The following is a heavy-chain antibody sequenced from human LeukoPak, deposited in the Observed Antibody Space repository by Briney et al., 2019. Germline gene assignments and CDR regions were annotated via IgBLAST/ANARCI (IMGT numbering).Heavy chain of an antibody. V-gene: IGHV1-2*02. CDR1: GYTFTGYY. CDR3: ARGLSYGSGSYYYYYYMDV. Sequence: GASVKVSCKASGYTFTGYYMHWVRQAPGQGPEWMGWINPNSGGTNYAQKFQGRVTMTRDTSISTAYMELSRLRSDDTAVYYCARGLSYGSGSYYYYYYMDVWGKGTTVTVSS. D-gene: IGHD3-10*01. CDR2: INPNSGGT. J-gene: IGHJ6*03.